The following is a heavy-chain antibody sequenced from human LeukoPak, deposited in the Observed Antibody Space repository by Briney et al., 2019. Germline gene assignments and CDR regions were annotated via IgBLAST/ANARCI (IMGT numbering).Heavy chain of an antibody. Sequence: ASVKVSCKASGYTFTGYYMHWVRQAPGQGLEWMGGIIPIFGTANYAQKFQGRVTITADESTSTAYMELSSLRSEDTAVYYCARGPYYDFWSGYSPLGPWGQGTLVTVSS. CDR2: IIPIFGTA. V-gene: IGHV1-69*13. CDR3: ARGPYYDFWSGYSPLGP. J-gene: IGHJ5*02. CDR1: GYTFTGYY. D-gene: IGHD3-3*01.